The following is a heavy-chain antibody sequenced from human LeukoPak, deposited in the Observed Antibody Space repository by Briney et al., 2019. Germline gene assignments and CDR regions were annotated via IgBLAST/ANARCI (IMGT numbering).Heavy chain of an antibody. CDR1: GYTFTSYY. CDR2: IIPNIGKP. V-gene: IGHV7-4-1*02. Sequence: ASVKVSCKASGYTFTSYYMHWVRQAPGQGLEWMGGIIPNIGKPTYAQDFPGRVIFSSDTPVSTAYLQISELKAEDTAVYYFARDENGDYPFVHWGQGTLVNVS. D-gene: IGHD4-17*01. CDR3: ARDENGDYPFVH. J-gene: IGHJ4*02.